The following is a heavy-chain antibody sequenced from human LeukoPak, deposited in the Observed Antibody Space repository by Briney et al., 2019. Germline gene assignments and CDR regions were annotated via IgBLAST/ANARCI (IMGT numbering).Heavy chain of an antibody. D-gene: IGHD5-12*01. CDR1: GFTFSSYW. J-gene: IGHJ4*02. V-gene: IGHV3-7*01. Sequence: PGGSLRLSCAASGFTFSSYWMSWVRQAPGKGLEWVANIKQDGSEKYYVDSVKGRFTISRDNSKNTLYLQMNSLRAEDTAVYYCANGPYSGYDSYDYWGQGTLVTVSS. CDR3: ANGPYSGYDSYDY. CDR2: IKQDGSEK.